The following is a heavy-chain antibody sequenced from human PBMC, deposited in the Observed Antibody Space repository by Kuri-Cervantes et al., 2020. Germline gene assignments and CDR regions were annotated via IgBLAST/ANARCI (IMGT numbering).Heavy chain of an antibody. V-gene: IGHV3-30-3*01. Sequence: GGSLRLSCAASGFNLRSYAMHWVRQAPGKGLEWVAALSYDGSNKYYADSVKGRFTISRDNSKNTLYLQMNSLRAEDTAVYYCAKDIVALLTGPYYYYGMDVWGQGTTVTVSS. CDR1: GFNLRSYA. CDR2: LSYDGSNK. D-gene: IGHD3-9*01. CDR3: AKDIVALLTGPYYYYGMDV. J-gene: IGHJ6*02.